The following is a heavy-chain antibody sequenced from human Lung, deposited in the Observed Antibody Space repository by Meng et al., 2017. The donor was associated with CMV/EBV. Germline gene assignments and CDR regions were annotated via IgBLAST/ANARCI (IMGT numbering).Heavy chain of an antibody. CDR1: GGYISSKVYN. CDR2: IYHSGSP. CDR3: ARRRGGSGRDC. V-gene: IGHV4-39*01. D-gene: IGHD3-10*01. Sequence: ESGPGPAKPSETLSVTCTASGGYISSKVYNWAWVRQPPGKGLEWIGAIYHSGSPSDNPSLRSRVTMFVDTSKNQFSLMLPSVTATDTAVYYCARRRGGSGRDCWGQGTLVTVSS. J-gene: IGHJ4*02.